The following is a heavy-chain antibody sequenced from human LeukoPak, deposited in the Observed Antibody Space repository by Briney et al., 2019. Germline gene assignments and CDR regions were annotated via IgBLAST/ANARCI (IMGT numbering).Heavy chain of an antibody. J-gene: IGHJ4*02. Sequence: NPSETLSLTCTVSGDSVSTNLYYWGWIRQPPGKGLEWIGNLFHSGTTYYNPSLKSRVSISVDTSKNQFSLKLNSVTAADTAVYYCARQGYGGSSFFDHWGQGPLVTVSS. V-gene: IGHV4-39*01. CDR2: LFHSGTT. CDR1: GDSVSTNLYY. CDR3: ARQGYGGSSFFDH. D-gene: IGHD3-16*01.